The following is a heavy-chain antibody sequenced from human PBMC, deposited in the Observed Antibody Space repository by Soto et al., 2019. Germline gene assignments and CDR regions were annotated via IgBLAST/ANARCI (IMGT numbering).Heavy chain of an antibody. CDR3: ARDEGDLYYYYMDV. Sequence: EVQLVASGGGLVQPGGSLRLSCAASGFTFSSHAMHWVRQAPGKGLEYVSTISSSGGSTYYADSVKGRFTISRDNSKNTLYLQMGSLRAEDMAVYYCARDEGDLYYYYMDVWGKGTTATVSS. J-gene: IGHJ6*03. CDR1: GFTFSSHA. D-gene: IGHD2-21*02. V-gene: IGHV3-64*07. CDR2: ISSSGGST.